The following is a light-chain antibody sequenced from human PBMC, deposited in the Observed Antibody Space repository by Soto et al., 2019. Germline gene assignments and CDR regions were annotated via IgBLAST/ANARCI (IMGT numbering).Light chain of an antibody. Sequence: QSVLTQPPSVSGSPGQSVTISCTGTSSDVGGYKYVSWYQQHPGKAPKLMIYEVSKRPSGVPDRFSGSKSGNTASLTVSGLQAEDEADYYCSSYTSSTDYVFGTGTKLTVL. V-gene: IGLV2-8*01. CDR3: SSYTSSTDYV. J-gene: IGLJ1*01. CDR1: SSDVGGYKY. CDR2: EVS.